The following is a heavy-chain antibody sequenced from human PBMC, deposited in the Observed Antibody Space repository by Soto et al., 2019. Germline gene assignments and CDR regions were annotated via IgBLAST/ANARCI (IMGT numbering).Heavy chain of an antibody. CDR2: ISSRDSTI. CDR3: ARAGVVGATIRRYFDY. Sequence: KAGGSLRLSCAASGFTFSDYCMTWIRQAPGKGLEWVSDISSRDSTIYYADSVKGRYADSVKGRFTISRDNTKNSLYLQMNSLRAEDTAVYYCARAGVVGATIRRYFDYWGQGTLVTSPQ. J-gene: IGHJ4*02. D-gene: IGHD1-26*01. V-gene: IGHV3-11*01. CDR1: GFTFSDYC.